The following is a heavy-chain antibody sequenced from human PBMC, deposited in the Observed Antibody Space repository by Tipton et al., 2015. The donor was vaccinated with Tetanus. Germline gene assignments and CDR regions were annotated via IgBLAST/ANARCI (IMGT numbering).Heavy chain of an antibody. Sequence: SLRLSCAASGFTVSNNYMYWVRRAPGKGLEWVASISSTSSYIYYADSVKGRFTISRDNAKNSVYLQMSSLRGDDTAVYYCASGSTLDYWGQGALVSVSS. CDR3: ASGSTLDY. CDR1: GFTVSNNY. D-gene: IGHD6-25*01. V-gene: IGHV3-21*01. CDR2: ISSTSSYI. J-gene: IGHJ4*02.